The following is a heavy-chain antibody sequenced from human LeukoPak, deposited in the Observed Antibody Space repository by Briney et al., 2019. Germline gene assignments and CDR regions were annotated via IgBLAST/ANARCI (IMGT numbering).Heavy chain of an antibody. CDR3: ARSNVLLWFGELSG. CDR1: GYTFTSYY. CDR2: INPSGGST. D-gene: IGHD3-10*01. Sequence: ASVTVSFKASGYTFTSYYMHWVRQAPGQGLEWMGIINPSGGSTSYAQKFQGRVTMTRDTSASTAYMELSSLRSEDTAVYYCARSNVLLWFGELSGWGQGTLVTVSS. J-gene: IGHJ4*02. V-gene: IGHV1-46*01.